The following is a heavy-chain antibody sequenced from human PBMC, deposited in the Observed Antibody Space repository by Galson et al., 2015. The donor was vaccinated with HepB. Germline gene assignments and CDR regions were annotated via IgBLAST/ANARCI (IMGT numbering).Heavy chain of an antibody. V-gene: IGHV1-69*13. Sequence: SVKVSCKASGGTFSSYAISWVRQAPGQELEWMGGIIPIFGTANYAQKFQGRVTITADESTSTAYMELSSLRSEDTAVYYCARDQYVAGGAFDYWGQGTLVTVSS. CDR3: ARDQYVAGGAFDY. CDR2: IIPIFGTA. D-gene: IGHD6-19*01. J-gene: IGHJ4*02. CDR1: GGTFSSYA.